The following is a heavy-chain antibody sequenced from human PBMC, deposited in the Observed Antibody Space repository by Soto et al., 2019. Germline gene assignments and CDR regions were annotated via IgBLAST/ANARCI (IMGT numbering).Heavy chain of an antibody. CDR3: ACSVGGTKGSSSSASKLYYYYYMDV. V-gene: IGHV1-69*02. CDR1: GGTFSSYT. J-gene: IGHJ6*03. CDR2: IIPILGIA. D-gene: IGHD6-6*01. Sequence: QVQLVQSGAEVKKPGSSVKVSCKASGGTFSSYTISWVRQAPGQGLEWMGRIIPILGIANYAQKFQGRVTITADKSTSTAYMELSSLRSEDTAVYYCACSVGGTKGSSSSASKLYYYYYMDVWGKGTTVTVSS.